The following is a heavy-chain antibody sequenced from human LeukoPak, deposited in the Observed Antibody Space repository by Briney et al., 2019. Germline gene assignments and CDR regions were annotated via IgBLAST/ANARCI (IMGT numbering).Heavy chain of an antibody. CDR2: INPSGGST. D-gene: IGHD6-13*01. CDR3: SGGGSSWYFDY. J-gene: IGHJ4*02. Sequence: ASAKVSCKASGYTFTSYYMHWVRQAPGQGLEWMGIINPSGGSTSYAQKFQGRVTMTRDTSTSTVYMELSSLRSEDTAVYYCSGGGSSWYFDYWGQGTLVTVSS. V-gene: IGHV1-46*01. CDR1: GYTFTSYY.